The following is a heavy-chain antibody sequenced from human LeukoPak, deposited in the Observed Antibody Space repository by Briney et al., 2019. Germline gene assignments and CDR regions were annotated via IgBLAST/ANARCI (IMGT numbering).Heavy chain of an antibody. V-gene: IGHV3-74*03. CDR1: GFTFSNAW. J-gene: IGHJ5*02. Sequence: GGSLRLSCAASGFTFSNAWMNWVRQAPGKGLVWVSRIRGDGGSITYAESVKGRFTISRDNARNTLYLQMNSLRVEDTAVYYCAKSDWFDPCGQGTLVTVSS. CDR2: IRGDGGSI. CDR3: AKSDWFDP.